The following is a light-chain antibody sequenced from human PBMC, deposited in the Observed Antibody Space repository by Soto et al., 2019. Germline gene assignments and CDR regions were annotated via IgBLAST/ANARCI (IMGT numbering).Light chain of an antibody. CDR1: SSDVGAYNY. CDR2: AVS. Sequence: QSALTQPASVSGSPGQSITISCTGTSSDVGAYNYVSWYQQHPGKAPKLMIFAVSNRPSGVSNRFSGSKSGNTASLTISGLQAEDEADYYCNSYTSSATGVFGGGTKVTVL. J-gene: IGLJ2*01. CDR3: NSYTSSATGV. V-gene: IGLV2-14*01.